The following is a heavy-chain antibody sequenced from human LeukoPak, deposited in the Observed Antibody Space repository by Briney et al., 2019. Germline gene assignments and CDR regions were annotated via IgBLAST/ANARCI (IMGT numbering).Heavy chain of an antibody. CDR3: ARYYGSGSYSHFDY. CDR2: IYYSGST. D-gene: IGHD3-10*01. V-gene: IGHV4-30-4*01. CDR1: GGSISSGDYY. J-gene: IGHJ4*02. Sequence: SQTPSLTCTVSGGSISSGDYYWSWIRQPPGKGLEWIGYIYYSGSTYYNPSLKSRVTISVDTSKNQFSLKLSSVTAADTAVYYCARYYGSGSYSHFDYWGQGTLVTVSS.